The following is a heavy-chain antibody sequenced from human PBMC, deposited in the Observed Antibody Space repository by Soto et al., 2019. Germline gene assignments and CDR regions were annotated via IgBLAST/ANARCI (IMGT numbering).Heavy chain of an antibody. CDR1: GFTFSSYG. Sequence: GGSLRLSCAASGFTFSSYGMHWVRQAPGKGLEWVAVIWYDGGNQFYADSVKGRFTISRDTSRNQVVLQLNSVTPEDTATYYCARSAYFEEWLDPWGQGILVTVSS. CDR3: ARSAYFEEWLDP. D-gene: IGHD2-21*01. CDR2: IWYDGGNQ. V-gene: IGHV3-33*01. J-gene: IGHJ5*02.